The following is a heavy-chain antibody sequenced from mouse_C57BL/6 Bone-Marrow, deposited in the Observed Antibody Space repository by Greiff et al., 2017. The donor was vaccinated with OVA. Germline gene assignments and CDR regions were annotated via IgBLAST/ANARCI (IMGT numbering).Heavy chain of an antibody. D-gene: IGHD1-1*01. CDR1: GYTFTSYG. J-gene: IGHJ4*01. CDR3: ARNYYGSSYIAMDY. Sequence: VQRVESGAELARPGASVKLSCKASGYTFTSYGISWVKQRTGQGLEWIGEIYPRSGNTYYNEKFKGKATLTADKSSSTAYMELRSLTSEDSAVYFCARNYYGSSYIAMDYWGQGTSVTVSS. V-gene: IGHV1-81*01. CDR2: IYPRSGNT.